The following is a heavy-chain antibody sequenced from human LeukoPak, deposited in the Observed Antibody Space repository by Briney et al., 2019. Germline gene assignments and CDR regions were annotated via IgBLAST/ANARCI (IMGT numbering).Heavy chain of an antibody. CDR1: GFTSSSYT. D-gene: IGHD6-19*01. J-gene: IGHJ4*02. V-gene: IGHV3-30*01. CDR2: MSNDGSNK. Sequence: GRSLRLSCAASGFTSSSYTVHWVCQAPGKGLDWVAVMSNDGSNKYYADSVKGRFTISRDNSKNTLYLQMNSLRAEDTAVYYCASPSRGGWSHPQDYWGQGTLVTVSS. CDR3: ASPSRGGWSHPQDY.